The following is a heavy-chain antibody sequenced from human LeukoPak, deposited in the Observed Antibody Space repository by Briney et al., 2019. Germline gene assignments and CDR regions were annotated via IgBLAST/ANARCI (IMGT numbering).Heavy chain of an antibody. CDR1: GGSFSRYY. CDR3: ARGATISETGYFDF. Sequence: PSETLSLTCAVYGGSFSRYYWSWIRQSPGKGLEWIAEIDHRGDTNCNPSVKSRVTISVDTSKNQFSLKVRSLSAADTAVYYCARGATISETGYFDFWGQGTLVTVSS. J-gene: IGHJ4*03. V-gene: IGHV4-34*01. D-gene: IGHD1-1*01. CDR2: IDHRGDT.